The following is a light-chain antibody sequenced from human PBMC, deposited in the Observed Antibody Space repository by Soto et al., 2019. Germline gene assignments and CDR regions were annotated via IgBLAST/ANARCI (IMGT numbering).Light chain of an antibody. CDR2: GAS. V-gene: IGKV3-20*01. Sequence: EIVLTQSPGTLSLSPGEGATLSCRASQSLTGNSLTWYQQKPGQAPRVLIYGASSRATGIPDRFSGSGSGTDFTLTISRLEPEDFAVYYCQQYGSSLTVGGGTKVEIK. CDR3: QQYGSSLT. CDR1: QSLTGNS. J-gene: IGKJ4*01.